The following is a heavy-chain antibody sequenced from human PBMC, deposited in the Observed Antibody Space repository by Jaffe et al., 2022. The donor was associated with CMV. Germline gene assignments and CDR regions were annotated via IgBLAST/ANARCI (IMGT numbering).Heavy chain of an antibody. Sequence: QVQLVESGGGVVQPGRSLRLSCAASGFTFSSYGMHWVRQAPGKGLEWVAVISYDGSNKYYADSVKGRFTISRDNSKNTLYLQMNSLRAEDTAVYYCAKVFKQLVWDYYYYGMDVWGQGTTVTVSS. CDR2: ISYDGSNK. CDR1: GFTFSSYG. CDR3: AKVFKQLVWDYYYYGMDV. V-gene: IGHV3-30*18. D-gene: IGHD6-13*01. J-gene: IGHJ6*02.